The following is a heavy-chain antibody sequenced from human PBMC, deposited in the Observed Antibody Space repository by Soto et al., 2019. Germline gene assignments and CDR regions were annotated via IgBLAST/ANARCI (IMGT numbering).Heavy chain of an antibody. CDR1: GYTFTGYY. CDR3: ARGAPTLASSAHGWFDP. Sequence: ASVKVSCKASGYTFTGYYMHWVRQAPGQGLEWMGWINPNSGGTNYAQNFQGWVTMTRDTSISTAYMELSRLRSDDTAVYYCARGAPTLASSAHGWFDPWGQGTLVTVSS. D-gene: IGHD6-25*01. V-gene: IGHV1-2*04. CDR2: INPNSGGT. J-gene: IGHJ5*02.